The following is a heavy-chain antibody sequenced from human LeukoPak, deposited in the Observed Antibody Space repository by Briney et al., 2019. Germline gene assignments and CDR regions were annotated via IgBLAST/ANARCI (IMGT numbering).Heavy chain of an antibody. J-gene: IGHJ4*02. CDR1: GGTFSSYA. V-gene: IGHV1-69*13. D-gene: IGHD2-21*02. CDR3: ARAQWAYCGGDCYSSFDY. CDR2: IIPIFGTA. Sequence: SVKVSCKASGGTFSSYAISWVRQAPGQGLEWMGGIIPIFGTANYAQKSQGRVTITADESTSAAYMELSSLRSEDTAVYYCARAQWAYCGGDCYSSFDYWGQGTLVTVSS.